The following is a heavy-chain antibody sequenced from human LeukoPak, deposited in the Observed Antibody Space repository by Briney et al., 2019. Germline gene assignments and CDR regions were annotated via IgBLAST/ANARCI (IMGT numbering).Heavy chain of an antibody. D-gene: IGHD5-12*01. Sequence: ASVKVSCKVSGYTLTELSMHRVRQAPGKGLEWMGGFDPEDGETIYAQKFQGRVTMTEDTSTDTAYMELSSLRSEDTAVYYCATDLYSGYDPKADYWGQGTLVTVSS. CDR1: GYTLTELS. CDR2: FDPEDGET. J-gene: IGHJ4*02. CDR3: ATDLYSGYDPKADY. V-gene: IGHV1-24*01.